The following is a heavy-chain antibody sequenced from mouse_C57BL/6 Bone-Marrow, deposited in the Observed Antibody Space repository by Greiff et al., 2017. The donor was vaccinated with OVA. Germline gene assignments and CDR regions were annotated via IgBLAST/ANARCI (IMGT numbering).Heavy chain of an antibody. Sequence: EVHLVESGEGLVKPGGSLKLSCAASGFTFSSYAMSWVRQTPEKRLEWVAYLSSGGDYIYSADTVKGRFTLSRDNARNTLYLQMSSLKSEDTAMYYCTRLFLLRHWYFDVWGTGTTVTVSS. D-gene: IGHD1-1*01. J-gene: IGHJ1*03. CDR1: GFTFSSYA. V-gene: IGHV5-9-1*02. CDR2: LSSGGDYI. CDR3: TRLFLLRHWYFDV.